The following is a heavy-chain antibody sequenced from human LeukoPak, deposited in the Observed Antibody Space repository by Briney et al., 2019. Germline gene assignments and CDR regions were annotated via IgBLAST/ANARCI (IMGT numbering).Heavy chain of an antibody. CDR1: GYTFTGYY. CDR3: VRGDVSSGYYTGPFAY. D-gene: IGHD3-22*01. J-gene: IGHJ4*02. Sequence: ASVKVSCKTSGYTFTGYYMHWVRPAPGQGLEWMGWINPKSGGTNYAQKFQGRVTMTGDTSITTAYMELSRLRSDDTAVFYCVRGDVSSGYYTGPFAYWGQGTLVTVSS. V-gene: IGHV1-2*02. CDR2: INPKSGGT.